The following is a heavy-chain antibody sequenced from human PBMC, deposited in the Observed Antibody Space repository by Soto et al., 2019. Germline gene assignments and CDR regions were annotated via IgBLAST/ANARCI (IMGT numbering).Heavy chain of an antibody. J-gene: IGHJ6*02. V-gene: IGHV5-51*01. CDR1: GYTFTTYW. D-gene: IGHD2-8*01. CDR3: ARHKGYCTSTSCYAMDV. Sequence: PGESLKISCEGSGYTFTTYWVAWVRQMPGKGLEWVGSIYPGDSDSRYNPSVQGQVSISADRSISTAYLQWNSLKASDTAIYFCARHKGYCTSTSCYAMDVWGQGTTVTVSS. CDR2: IYPGDSDS.